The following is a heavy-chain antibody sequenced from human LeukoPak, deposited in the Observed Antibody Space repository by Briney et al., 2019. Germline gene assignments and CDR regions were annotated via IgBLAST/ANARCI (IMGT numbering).Heavy chain of an antibody. D-gene: IGHD2-15*01. CDR1: RFTFSDYW. CDR3: ARETREAGSGDHQTDSFDV. J-gene: IGHJ3*01. V-gene: IGHV3-74*01. Sequence: GGSLRLSCAASRFTFSDYWIHWVRQAPGKGLVWVSRINSDASRPSCADSVKGRFTISRDNAKNILYLQMNSLRVEDTALYYCARETREAGSGDHQTDSFDVWGQGTMVSVSS. CDR2: INSDASRP.